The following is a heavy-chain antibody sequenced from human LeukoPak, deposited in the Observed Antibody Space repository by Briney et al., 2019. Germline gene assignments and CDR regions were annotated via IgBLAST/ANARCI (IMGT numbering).Heavy chain of an antibody. J-gene: IGHJ3*02. CDR3: VRDKYESKRSPSDI. Sequence: GGSLRLSCEVSGFTFISYGMSWVRQAPGKGLEWVSLISGGGTRTNYAGSVKGPFTISRDNSKNTVYLQMDSLGAEDTAVYYCVRDKYESKRSPSDIWGQGTKVTVSS. CDR2: ISGGGTRT. D-gene: IGHD3-22*01. CDR1: GFTFISYG. V-gene: IGHV3-23*01.